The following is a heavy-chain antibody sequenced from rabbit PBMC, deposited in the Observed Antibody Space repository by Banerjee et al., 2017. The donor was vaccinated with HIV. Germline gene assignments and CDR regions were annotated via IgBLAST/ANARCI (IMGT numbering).Heavy chain of an antibody. Sequence: LTCTASGFSFNNKYVMCWVRQAPGKGLEWIACINTISGDTVYATWAKGRFTISKTSSTTVTLQMTSLTVADTATYFCMRYGTGWGDNLWGPGTLVTVS. V-gene: IGHV1S40*01. J-gene: IGHJ4*01. CDR2: INTISGDT. CDR1: GFSFNNKYV. D-gene: IGHD4-1*01. CDR3: MRYGTGWGDNL.